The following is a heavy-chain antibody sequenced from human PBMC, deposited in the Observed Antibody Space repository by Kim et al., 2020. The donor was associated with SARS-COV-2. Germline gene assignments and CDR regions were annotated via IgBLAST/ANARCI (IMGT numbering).Heavy chain of an antibody. Sequence: GESLKISCKGSGYSFTSYWISWVRQMPGKGLEWMGRIDPSDSYTNYSPSFQGHVTISADKSISTAYLQWSSLKASDTAMYYCATDLRDPYYYDSSGYPIDYWGQGTLVTVSS. CDR2: IDPSDSYT. CDR3: ATDLRDPYYYDSSGYPIDY. D-gene: IGHD3-22*01. V-gene: IGHV5-10-1*01. J-gene: IGHJ4*02. CDR1: GYSFTSYW.